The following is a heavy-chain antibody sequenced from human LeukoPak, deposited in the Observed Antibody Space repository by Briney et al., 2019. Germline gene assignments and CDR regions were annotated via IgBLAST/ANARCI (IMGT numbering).Heavy chain of an antibody. D-gene: IGHD3-22*01. CDR1: GFTFSSYG. J-gene: IGHJ4*02. Sequence: PGGSLRLSCAASGFTFSSYGMHWVRQAPGKGLEWVAFIRYDGSNKYYADSAKGRFIISRDNSKNTLYLQMNSLRAEDTAVYYCAKRAPYYYDSSGYYSRSSPFDYWGQGTLVTVSS. CDR3: AKRAPYYYDSSGYYSRSSPFDY. V-gene: IGHV3-30*02. CDR2: IRYDGSNK.